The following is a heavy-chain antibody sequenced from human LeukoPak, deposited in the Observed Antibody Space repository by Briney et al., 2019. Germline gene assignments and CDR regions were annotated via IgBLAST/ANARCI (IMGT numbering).Heavy chain of an antibody. J-gene: IGHJ3*02. CDR1: DDSISANHW. V-gene: IGHV4-4*02. CDR3: ARGPYSYDSSGAFDI. D-gene: IGHD3-22*01. CDR2: IYHTGNT. Sequence: SETLSLTCAVFDDSISANHWWSWVRQPPGKGLEWIGEIYHTGNTNYNPSLRRRISISVDTSKNQFSLKLSSVTAADTAVYFCARGPYSYDSSGAFDIWGQGTMVTVSS.